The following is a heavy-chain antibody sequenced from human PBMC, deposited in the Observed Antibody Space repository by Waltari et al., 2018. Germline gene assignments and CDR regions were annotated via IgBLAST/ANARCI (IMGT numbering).Heavy chain of an antibody. Sequence: QVQLQESGPGLVKPSQTLSLTCTVSGGSISSGDYYWSWIRQPPGKGLEWIGYIYYSGSTYYNPSLKSRVTISVDTSKKQFSLKLSAVTAADTAVYYCARSLGAENAFDIWGQGTMVTVSS. D-gene: IGHD3-16*01. V-gene: IGHV4-30-4*08. CDR3: ARSLGAENAFDI. J-gene: IGHJ3*02. CDR1: GGSISSGDYY. CDR2: IYYSGST.